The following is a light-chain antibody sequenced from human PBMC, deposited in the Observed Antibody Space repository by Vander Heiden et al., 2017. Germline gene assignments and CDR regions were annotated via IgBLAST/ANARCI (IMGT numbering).Light chain of an antibody. Sequence: QSVLTPPPSASGPPGQRVTISCSGSSSKIGSNTVNWYQQLPGTAPKLLIYSNNQRPSGVPDRFSGSKSGTSASLAISGLQSEDEADYYCAAWDDSLNGYVFGTGTKVTGL. CDR3: AAWDDSLNGYV. V-gene: IGLV1-44*01. J-gene: IGLJ1*01. CDR2: SNN. CDR1: SSKIGSNT.